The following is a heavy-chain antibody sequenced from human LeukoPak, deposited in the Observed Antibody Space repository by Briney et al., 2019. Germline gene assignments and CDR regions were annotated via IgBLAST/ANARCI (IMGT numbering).Heavy chain of an antibody. CDR1: GFTFTTYW. Sequence: GGSLRLSCAASGFTFTTYWMTWVRQAPGKGLEWVANIKQDGSEKYYVDSVKGRFTISRDNAKNSLYLQLDSLRAEDTAVYYCARDPSGTYYPRVSGALDIWGQGTMVTVSS. CDR2: IKQDGSEK. J-gene: IGHJ3*02. D-gene: IGHD1-26*01. CDR3: ARDPSGTYYPRVSGALDI. V-gene: IGHV3-7*01.